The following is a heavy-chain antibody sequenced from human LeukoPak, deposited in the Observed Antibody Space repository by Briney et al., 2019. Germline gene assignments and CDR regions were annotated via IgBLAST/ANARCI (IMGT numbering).Heavy chain of an antibody. J-gene: IGHJ4*02. D-gene: IGHD6-6*01. CDR1: GGTFSSYA. CDR2: IIPIFGTA. V-gene: IGHV1-69*05. Sequence: SVKVSCKASGGTFSSYAISWVRQAPGQGLEWMGGIIPIFGTANYAQKFQGRVTITTDESASTAYMELSSLRSEDTAVYYCARFRAEYSSSYYFDYWGQGTLVTVSS. CDR3: ARFRAEYSSSYYFDY.